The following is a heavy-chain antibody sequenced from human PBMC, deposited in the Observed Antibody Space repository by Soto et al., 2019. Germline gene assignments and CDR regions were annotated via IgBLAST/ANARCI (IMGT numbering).Heavy chain of an antibody. CDR1: GFSFHAYA. CDR2: VSSSGADT. V-gene: IGHV3-23*04. CDR3: AKRWGKTRAAYLDD. Sequence: EVQLVESGGGVVQPGGYLRLSCSDSGFSFHAYARSWVRDAPGKGLEWISGVSSSGADTYYADTVKGRFVVSRDSSKNTLYLQMNRRRVKYTDLYYCAKRWGKTRAAYLDDWGQGTLVVVSS. J-gene: IGHJ4*02. D-gene: IGHD7-27*01.